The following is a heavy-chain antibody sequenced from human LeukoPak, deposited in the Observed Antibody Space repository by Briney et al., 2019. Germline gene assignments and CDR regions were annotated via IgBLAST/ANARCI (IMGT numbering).Heavy chain of an antibody. CDR2: ISHDGSNK. D-gene: IGHD6-19*01. J-gene: IGHJ4*02. Sequence: PGGSLILSCAASGFTFSSYAMHWVRQAPGKGLEWVAVISHDGSNKYYADSVKGRFTISRDNSKNTLYLQMNSLRAEDTAVYYCAREPDSGWYYFDYWGQGTLVTVSS. V-gene: IGHV3-30-3*01. CDR1: GFTFSSYA. CDR3: AREPDSGWYYFDY.